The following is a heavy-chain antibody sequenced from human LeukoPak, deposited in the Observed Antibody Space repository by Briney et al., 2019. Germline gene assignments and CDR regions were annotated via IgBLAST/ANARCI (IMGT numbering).Heavy chain of an antibody. Sequence: AAVKVSCKASGYTLTSYGISWGRQAPGQGLEGMGGIIAYKGNTNYAQKLQGRVTMTTDTSTSTAYMPVRSLRSDDAAVYYCARDLGRVQLEPLHPWGQGTLVSVSS. CDR1: GYTLTSYG. D-gene: IGHD1-1*01. J-gene: IGHJ5*02. CDR3: ARDLGRVQLEPLHP. CDR2: IIAYKGNT. V-gene: IGHV1-18*04.